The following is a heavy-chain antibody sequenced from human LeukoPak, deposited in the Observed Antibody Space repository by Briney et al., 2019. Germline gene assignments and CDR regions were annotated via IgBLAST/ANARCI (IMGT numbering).Heavy chain of an antibody. CDR2: ISSSSSTI. CDR1: GFTFSSYS. CDR3: ARGAENIVVVPAAMPFDY. Sequence: PGGSLRLSCAASGFTFSSYSMNWVRQAPGKGLEWVSYISSSSSTIYYADSVKGRFTISRDNAKNSLYLQMNSLRAEDTAVYYCARGAENIVVVPAAMPFDYWGLGTLVTVSS. V-gene: IGHV3-48*01. J-gene: IGHJ4*02. D-gene: IGHD2-2*01.